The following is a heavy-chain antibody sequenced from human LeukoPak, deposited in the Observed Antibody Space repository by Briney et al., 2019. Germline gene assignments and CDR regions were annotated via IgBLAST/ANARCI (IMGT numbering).Heavy chain of an antibody. CDR1: GFTFSSYA. CDR2: INHSGST. D-gene: IGHD2-15*01. V-gene: IGHV4-34*01. J-gene: IGHJ5*02. Sequence: GSLRLSCAASGFTFSSYAMSWIRQPPGKGLEWIGEINHSGSTNYNPSLKSRVTISVDTSKNQFSLKLSSVTAADTAVYYCARGRCSGGSCYESVWFDPWGQGTLVTVSS. CDR3: ARGRCSGGSCYESVWFDP.